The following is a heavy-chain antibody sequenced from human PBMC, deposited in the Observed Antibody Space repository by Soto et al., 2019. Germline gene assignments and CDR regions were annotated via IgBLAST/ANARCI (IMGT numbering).Heavy chain of an antibody. CDR2: ISSSSSYI. Sequence: GGSLRLSCAASGFTFSSYSMNWVRQAPGKGLEWVSSISSSSSYIYYADSVKGRFTISRDNAKNSLYLQMNSLRAEDTAVYYCARDRGLLTGSADDAFDIWGQGTMVTVSS. CDR1: GFTFSSYS. J-gene: IGHJ3*02. V-gene: IGHV3-21*01. CDR3: ARDRGLLTGSADDAFDI. D-gene: IGHD3-9*01.